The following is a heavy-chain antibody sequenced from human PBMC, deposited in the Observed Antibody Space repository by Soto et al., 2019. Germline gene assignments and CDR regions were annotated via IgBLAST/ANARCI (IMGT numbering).Heavy chain of an antibody. CDR3: ARVQITVDGTFDY. D-gene: IGHD6-19*01. CDR2: IWYDGSKK. J-gene: IGHJ4*02. CDR1: GFMFSTYG. Sequence: QVQLVESGGGVVQPQGSLRLSCAASGFMFSTYGMHWVRQAPGKGLEWVAVIWYDGSKKYYVDSVKGRFTISRDNSKNTLYLQMNSLGAEDTAVYYCARVQITVDGTFDYWGQGTLVTVSS. V-gene: IGHV3-33*01.